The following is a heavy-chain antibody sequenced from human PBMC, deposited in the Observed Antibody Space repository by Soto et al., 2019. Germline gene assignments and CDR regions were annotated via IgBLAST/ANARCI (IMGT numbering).Heavy chain of an antibody. D-gene: IGHD3-22*01. Sequence: GGSLRLSCAASGFTFSSYAMSWVRQAPGKGLEWVSAISGSGGSTYYADSVKGRFTISRDNSKNTLYLQMNSLRAEDTAVYYCARYRYYYDSSGYHSPFDYWGQGTLVTVSS. V-gene: IGHV3-23*01. CDR3: ARYRYYYDSSGYHSPFDY. CDR2: ISGSGGST. CDR1: GFTFSSYA. J-gene: IGHJ4*02.